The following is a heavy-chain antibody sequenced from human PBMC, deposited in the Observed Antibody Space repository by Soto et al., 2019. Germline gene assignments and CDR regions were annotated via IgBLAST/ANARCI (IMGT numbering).Heavy chain of an antibody. J-gene: IGHJ5*01. CDR1: GFTFSSYA. CDR2: ISGSGGST. D-gene: IGHD3-9*01. Sequence: GGSLRLSCAASGFTFSSYAMSWVRQAQGKGLEWVSAISGSGGSTYYVDSVKGRFTISRDNSNNTLYLQMNSLRAEDTAVYYCAKGVSAITRVFWLDPWGEEGMVAFD. CDR3: AKGVSAITRVFWLDPWGEEGMVAFD. V-gene: IGHV3-23*01.